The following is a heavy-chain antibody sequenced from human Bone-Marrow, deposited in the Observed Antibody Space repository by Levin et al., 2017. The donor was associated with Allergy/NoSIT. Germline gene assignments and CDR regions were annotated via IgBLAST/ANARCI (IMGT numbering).Heavy chain of an antibody. CDR1: GGFSTTYY. V-gene: IGHV4-59*01. J-gene: IGHJ4*02. CDR2: IYDSGVT. D-gene: IGHD5-12*01. Sequence: SETLSLTCNVSGGFSTTYYWTWIRQPPGKALEWIGYIYDSGVTNYNPSLKSRVTFRLDTSKNQFSLRLTSVTAADTATYFCARENYSGYTWGSFIDYWGQGILVTVSS. CDR3: ARENYSGYTWGSFIDY.